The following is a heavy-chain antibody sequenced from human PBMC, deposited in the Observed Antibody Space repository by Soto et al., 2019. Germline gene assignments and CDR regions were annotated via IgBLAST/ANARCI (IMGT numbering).Heavy chain of an antibody. D-gene: IGHD3-10*01. J-gene: IGHJ4*02. CDR1: GYSFTGYW. CDR3: ARLTYYYGSGSFPPFGY. CDR2: IYPGDSDT. Sequence: PGESLKISCKGSGYSFTGYWIGWVRQMPGKGLEWMGIIYPGDSDTRYSPSFQGQVTISADKSISTAYLQWSSLKASDTAMYYCARLTYYYGSGSFPPFGYWGQGTLVTVSS. V-gene: IGHV5-51*01.